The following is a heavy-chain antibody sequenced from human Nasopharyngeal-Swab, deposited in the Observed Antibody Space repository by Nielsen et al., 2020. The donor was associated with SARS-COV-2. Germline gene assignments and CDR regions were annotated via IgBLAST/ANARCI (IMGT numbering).Heavy chain of an antibody. D-gene: IGHD1-26*01. V-gene: IGHV4-61*01. CDR2: IYYSGST. CDR3: ARVGRWDPYSYYYMDV. Sequence: SETLSLTCTASGCSFSSVSYYWSWILQPPGKGLEWIGYIYYSGSTNYNPSLKSLVTISVDTSKNQFSLKLSSVTAADTAVYYCARVGRWDPYSYYYMDVWGKGTTVTVSS. CDR1: GCSFSSVSYY. J-gene: IGHJ6*03.